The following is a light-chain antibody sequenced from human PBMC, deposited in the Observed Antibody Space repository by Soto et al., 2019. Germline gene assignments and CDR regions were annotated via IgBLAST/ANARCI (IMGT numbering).Light chain of an antibody. Sequence: QSALTQPASVSGSPGQSIIISCTGTSSDVGGYNYVSWYQQHPGKAPKLMIYDVSNRPSGVSNHFSGSKSGNTASLTISGLQAEDEADYYCSSYTSSSTGVFGTGTKLTVL. J-gene: IGLJ1*01. CDR3: SSYTSSSTGV. V-gene: IGLV2-14*01. CDR2: DVS. CDR1: SSDVGGYNY.